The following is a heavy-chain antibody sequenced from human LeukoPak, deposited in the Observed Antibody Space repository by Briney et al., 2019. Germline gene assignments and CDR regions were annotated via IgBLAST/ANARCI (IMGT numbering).Heavy chain of an antibody. CDR1: GFTFTSYA. V-gene: IGHV3-23*01. J-gene: IGHJ4*02. CDR3: AKGDYDISCPLNYYFDY. Sequence: GGSLRLSSALSGFTFTSYAISWVRQAPGKGLEWVSAISGSGGSTYYADSVKGRFTISIDNSKHTLYLQMNSQRAEDTAVYYCAKGDYDISCPLNYYFDYWDQGTLVTVSS. CDR2: ISGSGGST. D-gene: IGHD3-22*01.